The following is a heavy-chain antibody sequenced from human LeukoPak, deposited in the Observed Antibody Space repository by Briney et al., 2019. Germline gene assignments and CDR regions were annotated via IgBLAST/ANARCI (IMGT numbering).Heavy chain of an antibody. Sequence: GGSLRLSCAASGFTFSSYAMSWVRQAPGKGLEWVSAISDNGGSTYYADSVKGRFTISRDNSKNTLYLQMNSLRAEDTAVYYCAKWLRYYDSSGFDYWGQGTLVTVSS. D-gene: IGHD3-22*01. J-gene: IGHJ4*02. CDR1: GFTFSSYA. CDR2: ISDNGGST. V-gene: IGHV3-23*01. CDR3: AKWLRYYDSSGFDY.